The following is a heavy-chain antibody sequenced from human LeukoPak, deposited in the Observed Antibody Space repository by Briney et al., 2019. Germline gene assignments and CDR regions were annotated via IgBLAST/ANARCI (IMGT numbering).Heavy chain of an antibody. CDR1: GFTFSSYG. CDR3: AKYGLLLWFGEVAFDI. V-gene: IGHV3-30*18. CDR2: ISYDGSNK. Sequence: GGSLRLSCAASGFTFSSYGMHWVRQAPGKGLEWVAVISYDGSNKYYADSVKGRFTISRDNSKNTLYLQMNSLRAEDTAVYYCAKYGLLLWFGEVAFDIWGQGTMVTVSS. D-gene: IGHD3-10*01. J-gene: IGHJ3*02.